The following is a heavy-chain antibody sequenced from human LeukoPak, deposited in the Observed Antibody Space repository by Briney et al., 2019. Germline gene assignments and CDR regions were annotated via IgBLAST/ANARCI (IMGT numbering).Heavy chain of an antibody. CDR1: GYTFTSYY. D-gene: IGHD3-22*01. CDR3: ARGRGVHDSHTYDYFDY. J-gene: IGHJ4*02. CDR2: INPAGGST. V-gene: IGHV1-46*01. Sequence: GASVKVSCTAPGYTFTSYYIHWVRQAPGQGLEWMGIINPAGGSTTYAQKFQGSRLTLTRDTSTSTVYMELSSLRSEDTAVYYCARGRGVHDSHTYDYFDYWGQGSLVTVSS.